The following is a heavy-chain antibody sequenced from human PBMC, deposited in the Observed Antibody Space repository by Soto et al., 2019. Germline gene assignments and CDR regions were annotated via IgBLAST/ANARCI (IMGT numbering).Heavy chain of an antibody. D-gene: IGHD5-12*01. CDR2: INHSGST. Sequence: SETLSLTCAVYGGSFSGYYWSWIRQPPGKGLEWIGEINHSGSTNYNPSLKSRVTISVDTSKNQFSLKLSSVTAADTAVYYCARGMVEMATIDAPHWFDPWGQGTLVTVSS. J-gene: IGHJ5*02. V-gene: IGHV4-34*01. CDR1: GGSFSGYY. CDR3: ARGMVEMATIDAPHWFDP.